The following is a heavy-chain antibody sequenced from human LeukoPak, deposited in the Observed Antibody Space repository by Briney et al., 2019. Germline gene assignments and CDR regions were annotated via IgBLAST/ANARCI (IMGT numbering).Heavy chain of an antibody. J-gene: IGHJ4*02. CDR1: GFTFSSYW. CDR3: ARGDPSWGVVVESEAHY. V-gene: IGHV3-74*01. CDR2: INSGGSST. D-gene: IGHD3-22*01. Sequence: GGSLRLSCAASGFTFSSYWMHWVRQAPGKGLVWVSRINSGGSSTSYADSVKGRFTISRDNAKNTLHLQMNSLRVEDTAVYYCARGDPSWGVVVESEAHYWGQGTLVTVSS.